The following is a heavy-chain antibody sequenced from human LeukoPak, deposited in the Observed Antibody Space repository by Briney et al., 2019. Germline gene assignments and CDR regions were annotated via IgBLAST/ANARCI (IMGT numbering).Heavy chain of an antibody. CDR2: IYYSGST. D-gene: IGHD6-19*01. CDR1: GGSISSSSYY. CDR3: AREDPRGSGWSTPNDY. Sequence: PSETLSLTCTVSGGSISSSSYYWGWIRQPPGKGLEWIGSIYYSGSTYYNPSLKSRVTISVDTSKNQFSLKLSSVTAADTAVYYCAREDPRGSGWSTPNDYWGQGTLVTVSS. V-gene: IGHV4-39*07. J-gene: IGHJ4*02.